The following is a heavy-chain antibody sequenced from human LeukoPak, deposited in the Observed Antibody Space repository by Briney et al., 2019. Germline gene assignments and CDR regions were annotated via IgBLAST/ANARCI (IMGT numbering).Heavy chain of an antibody. CDR3: VSFYETY. Sequence: GGSLRLSCAASGFTFSDYWMHWVRQAPGKGLVWVSHINSDGSWTSYADSVKGRFTISKDNAKNTVYLQMNNLRAEDTAVYYCVSFYETYWGRGTLVTVSS. V-gene: IGHV3-74*01. CDR1: GFTFSDYW. J-gene: IGHJ4*02. D-gene: IGHD2-2*01. CDR2: INSDGSWT.